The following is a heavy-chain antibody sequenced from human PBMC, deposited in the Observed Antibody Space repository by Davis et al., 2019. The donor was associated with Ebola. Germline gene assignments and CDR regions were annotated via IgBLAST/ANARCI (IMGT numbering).Heavy chain of an antibody. CDR3: ARQASLYGYIDY. CDR1: GYSFTSDW. CDR2: IYAGDSDT. V-gene: IGHV5-51*01. J-gene: IGHJ4*02. D-gene: IGHD3-16*01. Sequence: GESLKISCKGSGYSFTSDWIAWVRQMPGKGLEWMGIIYAGDSDTSYSPSFEGQVTISVDRSITTAYLQWSSLKASDTAIYYCARQASLYGYIDYWGQGTLVTVSS.